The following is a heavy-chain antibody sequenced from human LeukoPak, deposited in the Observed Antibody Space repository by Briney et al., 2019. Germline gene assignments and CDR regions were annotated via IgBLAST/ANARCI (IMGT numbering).Heavy chain of an antibody. D-gene: IGHD6-19*01. CDR3: ARAVADRYYYYYYGMDV. CDR2: IRYDGSNK. Sequence: GGSLRLSCAASGFTFSSYGMHWVRQAPGKGLEWVAFIRYDGSNKNYADSVKGRFTISRDNSKNTLYLQMNSLRAEDTAVYYCARAVADRYYYYYYGMDVWGQGTTVTVSS. V-gene: IGHV3-30*02. J-gene: IGHJ6*02. CDR1: GFTFSSYG.